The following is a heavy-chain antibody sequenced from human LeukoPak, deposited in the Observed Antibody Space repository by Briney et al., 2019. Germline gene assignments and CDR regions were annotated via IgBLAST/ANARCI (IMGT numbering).Heavy chain of an antibody. J-gene: IGHJ4*02. CDR1: GYTFTSYY. CDR2: INPSGGST. Sequence: GASVKVSCKASGYTFTSYYMHWVRQAPGQGLEWMGIINPSGGSTSYAQKFQGRVTMTRDTSTSTVYMELSSLRSEDTAVYYCASRAPRDNFNRYLPIDYWGQGTLVTVSS. D-gene: IGHD1-20*01. CDR3: ASRAPRDNFNRYLPIDY. V-gene: IGHV1-46*01.